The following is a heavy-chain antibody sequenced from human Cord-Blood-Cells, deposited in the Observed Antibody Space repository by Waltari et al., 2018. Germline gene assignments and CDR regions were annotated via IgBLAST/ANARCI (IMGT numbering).Heavy chain of an antibody. CDR1: GFTFSSYA. CDR3: ALTMVRGVIVY. CDR2: IGVSGGST. V-gene: IGHV3-23*01. D-gene: IGHD3-10*01. J-gene: IGHJ4*02. Sequence: EVQLLESGGGLVQPGGSLRLSCAASGFTFSSYAMSWVRQAPGKGLEWVAAIGVSGGSTYYADSVKGRFTISRDNSKNTLYLQMNSLRAEDTAVYYCALTMVRGVIVYWGQGTLVTVSS.